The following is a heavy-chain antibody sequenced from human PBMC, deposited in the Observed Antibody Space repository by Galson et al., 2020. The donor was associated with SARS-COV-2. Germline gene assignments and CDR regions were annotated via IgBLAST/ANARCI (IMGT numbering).Heavy chain of an antibody. CDR2: INHSGST. CDR3: ARGLGRDSSGYYYVGNDY. D-gene: IGHD3-22*01. CDR1: GGSFSGYY. V-gene: IGHV4-34*01. Sequence: ETSETLSLTCAVYGGSFSGYYWSWIRQPPGKGLEWIGEINHSGSTNYNPSLKSRVTISVDTSKNQFSLKLSSVTAADTAVYYCARGLGRDSSGYYYVGNDYWGQGTLVTVSS. J-gene: IGHJ4*02.